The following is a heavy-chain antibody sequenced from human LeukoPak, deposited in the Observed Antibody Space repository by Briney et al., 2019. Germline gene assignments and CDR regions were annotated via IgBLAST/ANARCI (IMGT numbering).Heavy chain of an antibody. J-gene: IGHJ4*02. CDR3: ARDSLGDGYNFDY. CDR1: GFTFSSYW. Sequence: GGSLRLSYAASGFTFSSYWMSWVRQAPGKGLEWVANIKQDGSEKYYVDSVKGRFTISRDNAKNSLYLQMNSLRAEDTAVYYCARDSLGDGYNFDYWGQGTLVTVSS. D-gene: IGHD5-24*01. V-gene: IGHV3-7*01. CDR2: IKQDGSEK.